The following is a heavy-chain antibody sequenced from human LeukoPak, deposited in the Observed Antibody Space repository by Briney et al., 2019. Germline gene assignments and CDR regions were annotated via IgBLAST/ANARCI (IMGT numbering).Heavy chain of an antibody. V-gene: IGHV1-69*05. Sequence: GSSVKVSCKASEGTFSSYAISWVRQAPGQGLEWMGGIIPIFGTANYAQKFQGRVTITTDESTSTAYMELSSLRSEDTAVYYCARDGPGIAVAGNWGQGTLVTVSS. D-gene: IGHD6-19*01. CDR3: ARDGPGIAVAGN. J-gene: IGHJ4*02. CDR2: IIPIFGTA. CDR1: EGTFSSYA.